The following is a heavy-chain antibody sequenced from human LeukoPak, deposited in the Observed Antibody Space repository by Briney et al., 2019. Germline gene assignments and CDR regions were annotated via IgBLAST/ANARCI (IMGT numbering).Heavy chain of an antibody. CDR1: GGTFSSYA. CDR3: ALDPCSGGSCYSAYFDY. D-gene: IGHD2-15*01. Sequence: SVKVSCKASGGTFSSYAISWVRQVPGQGLEWMGRIIPIFGIANYAQKFQGRVTITADKSTSTAYMELSSLRSEDTAVYYCALDPCSGGSCYSAYFDYWGQGTLVTVSS. CDR2: IIPIFGIA. J-gene: IGHJ4*02. V-gene: IGHV1-69*04.